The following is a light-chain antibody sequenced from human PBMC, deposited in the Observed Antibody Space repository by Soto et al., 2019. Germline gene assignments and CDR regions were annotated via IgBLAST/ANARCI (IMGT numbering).Light chain of an antibody. V-gene: IGKV1-27*01. J-gene: IGKJ1*01. CDR3: QKYDSAPRT. CDR2: AAS. Sequence: DIQMTQSPSSLSASVGDSVTITCRASQGIDNDLAWYQQKPGRVPVLLIYAASTLKPGIPSRFSGSGAGTDFPLTSSRLQHEDVANYYCQKYDSAPRTFGQGTKVDIK. CDR1: QGIDND.